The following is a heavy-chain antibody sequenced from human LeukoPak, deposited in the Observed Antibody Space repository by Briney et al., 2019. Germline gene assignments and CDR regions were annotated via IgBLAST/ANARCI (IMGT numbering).Heavy chain of an antibody. J-gene: IGHJ6*03. CDR1: GYTFTDYY. CDR3: ARAWGFGLIYYYYMDV. CDR2: INPNSGGT. D-gene: IGHD3-10*01. Sequence: ASVKVSCKASGYTFTDYYIHWVRQAPGQGLEWMGWINPNSGGTNYAQKFQGRVTMTRDTSISTAYMELSRLRSDDTAVYYCARAWGFGLIYYYYMDVWGKGTTVTTSS. V-gene: IGHV1-2*02.